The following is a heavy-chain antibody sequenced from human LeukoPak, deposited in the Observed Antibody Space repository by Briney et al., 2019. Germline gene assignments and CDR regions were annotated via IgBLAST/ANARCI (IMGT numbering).Heavy chain of an antibody. D-gene: IGHD4-23*01. CDR1: GFIFSTYW. V-gene: IGHV3-7*01. Sequence: GGSLRLSCAASGFIFSTYWMSWVRQAPGKGLECVANIKQDGSETHYVDSVKGRFTISRDNGRNSMYLQMNSLRAEDTAVYYCAQGRYGGTSDAFDIWGQGTMVTVSS. CDR2: IKQDGSET. CDR3: AQGRYGGTSDAFDI. J-gene: IGHJ3*02.